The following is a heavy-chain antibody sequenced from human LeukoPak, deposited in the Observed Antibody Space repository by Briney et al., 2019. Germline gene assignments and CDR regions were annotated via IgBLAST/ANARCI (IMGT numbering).Heavy chain of an antibody. CDR3: AKSHSVVSRGYFDY. J-gene: IGHJ4*02. CDR2: IGGTDGTT. CDR1: GFTFRNYV. D-gene: IGHD2-2*01. V-gene: IGHV3-23*01. Sequence: GGSRRLSCAASGFTFRNYVMNWVRQAPGKGLEWVSAIGGTDGTTFYAAFVKGRFTISRNNSRNTLYLQMNSLRAEDTAVYYCAKSHSVVSRGYFDYWGQGTLVTVSS.